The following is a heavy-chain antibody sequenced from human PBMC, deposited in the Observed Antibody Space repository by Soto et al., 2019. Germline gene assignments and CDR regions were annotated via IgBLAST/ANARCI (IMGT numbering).Heavy chain of an antibody. CDR2: ITNSGHKT. Sequence: PGGSLRLSCAVSGFSFSNHAMTWVRQAPGKGLEWVSGITNSGHKTYYADSVKGRFTISRDNSKNTLYLQMNSLRAGDTALYYCARDPSDWPYFFDSWGQGTLVTVS. J-gene: IGHJ4*02. D-gene: IGHD6-19*01. V-gene: IGHV3-23*01. CDR1: GFSFSNHA. CDR3: ARDPSDWPYFFDS.